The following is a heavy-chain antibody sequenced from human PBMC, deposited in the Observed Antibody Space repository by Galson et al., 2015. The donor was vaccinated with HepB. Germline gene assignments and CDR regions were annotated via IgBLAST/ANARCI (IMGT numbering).Heavy chain of an antibody. V-gene: IGHV6-1*01. CDR2: TYFRSKWDS. Sequence: CAISGDSVSSNSAVWNWIRQSPSRGLEWLGRTYFRSKWDSDYAVSVKSRITINADTSKNQFSLQLNSVTPDDTAVYFCASIRSRDAFDIWGQGTMVTVSS. CDR1: GDSVSSNSAV. CDR3: ASIRSRDAFDI. D-gene: IGHD6-19*01. J-gene: IGHJ3*02.